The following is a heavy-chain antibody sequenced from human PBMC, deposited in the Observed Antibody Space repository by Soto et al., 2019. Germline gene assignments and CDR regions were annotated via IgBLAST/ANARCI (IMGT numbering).Heavy chain of an antibody. V-gene: IGHV3-74*01. D-gene: IGHD6-19*01. Sequence: EVQLVESGGVLVQPGGSLRLSCAAAGFSFSTNWMHWVRQVPGKGLVWVSRLSRDGSSANYAASVKGRFTISRDNAKNTLYLQMNSLTAEDTAIYYCARGPTGWYGFDYWGQGTLVTVSS. J-gene: IGHJ4*02. CDR3: ARGPTGWYGFDY. CDR2: LSRDGSSA. CDR1: GFSFSTNW.